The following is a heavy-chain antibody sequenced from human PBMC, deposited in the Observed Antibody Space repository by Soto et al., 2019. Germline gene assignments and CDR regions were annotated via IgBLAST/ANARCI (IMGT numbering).Heavy chain of an antibody. CDR2: ISGSGGST. CDR3: AKDGQLTSYYYYGMDV. D-gene: IGHD1-1*01. V-gene: IGHV3-23*01. Sequence: EVPLLESGGGLVQPGGSLRLSCAVSGFTFSSYAMSWVRQAPGKGLEWVSAISGSGGSTYYADSVKGRFTISRDNSKNTLCLQMNSLRAEDTAVYYCAKDGQLTSYYYYGMDVWGQGTTVTVSS. CDR1: GFTFSSYA. J-gene: IGHJ6*02.